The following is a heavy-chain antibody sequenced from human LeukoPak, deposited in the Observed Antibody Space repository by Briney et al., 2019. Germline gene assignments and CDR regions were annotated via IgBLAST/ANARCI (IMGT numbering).Heavy chain of an antibody. J-gene: IGHJ4*02. CDR2: ISGSGGST. CDR1: GFTFSSYA. Sequence: GGSLRLSCAASGFTFSSYAMSWVRQAPGKGVEWGSAISGSGGSTYYADSVKGRFTISRDNSKNTLYLQMNSLRAEDTAVYYCAKTGTPWYYFDYWGQGTLVTVSS. D-gene: IGHD6-13*01. V-gene: IGHV3-23*01. CDR3: AKTGTPWYYFDY.